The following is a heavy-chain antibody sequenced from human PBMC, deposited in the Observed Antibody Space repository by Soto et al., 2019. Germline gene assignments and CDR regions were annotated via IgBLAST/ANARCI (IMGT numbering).Heavy chain of an antibody. CDR2: IIPIFGTA. J-gene: IGHJ4*02. V-gene: IGHV1-69*13. Sequence: SVKVSCKASGGTFSSYAISWVRQAPGQGLEWMGGIIPIFGTANYAQKFQGRVTITADESTSTAYMELSSLRSEDTAVYYCAGEEGRDGYNYFDYWGQGTLVTVSS. D-gene: IGHD5-12*01. CDR3: AGEEGRDGYNYFDY. CDR1: GGTFSSYA.